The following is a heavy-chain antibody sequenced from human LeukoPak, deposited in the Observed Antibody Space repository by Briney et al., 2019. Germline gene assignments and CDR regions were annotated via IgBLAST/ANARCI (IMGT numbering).Heavy chain of an antibody. D-gene: IGHD5-12*01. J-gene: IGHJ4*02. CDR2: IYSGGST. V-gene: IGHV3-66*01. Sequence: GGSLRLSRAASGFTVSSNYMSWVRQAPGKGLEWVSVIYSGGSTYYADSVKGRFTISRDNAKNSLYLQMNSLRAEDTAVYYCAKYSGYDYHFDYWGQGTLVTVSS. CDR3: AKYSGYDYHFDY. CDR1: GFTVSSNY.